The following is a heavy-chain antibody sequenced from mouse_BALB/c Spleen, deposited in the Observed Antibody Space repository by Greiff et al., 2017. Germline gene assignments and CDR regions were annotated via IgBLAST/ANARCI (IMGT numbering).Heavy chain of an antibody. J-gene: IGHJ4*01. CDR1: GFNIKDYY. CDR2: IDPENGNT. V-gene: IGHV14-1*02. D-gene: IGHD1-1*01. Sequence: VPLQQSGAELVRPGALVKLSCKASGFNIKDYYMHWVKQRPEQGLEWIGWIDPENGNTIYDPKFQGKASITADTSSNTAYLQLSSLTSEDTAVYYCARGTTMDYWGQGTSVTVSS. CDR3: ARGTTMDY.